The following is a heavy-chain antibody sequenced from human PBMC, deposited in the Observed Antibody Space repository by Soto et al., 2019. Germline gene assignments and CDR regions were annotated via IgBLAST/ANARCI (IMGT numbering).Heavy chain of an antibody. CDR2: ISGSGGST. J-gene: IGHJ4*02. Sequence: PGGSLRLSCAASGFTFSSYAMSWVRQAPGKGLEWVSAISGSGGSTYYADSVKGRFTISRDNSKNTLYLQMNSLRAEDTAVYYCAKDPDPYSGSLPRELYFDYWGQGTLVTVSS. CDR3: AKDPDPYSGSLPRELYFDY. V-gene: IGHV3-23*01. CDR1: GFTFSSYA. D-gene: IGHD1-26*01.